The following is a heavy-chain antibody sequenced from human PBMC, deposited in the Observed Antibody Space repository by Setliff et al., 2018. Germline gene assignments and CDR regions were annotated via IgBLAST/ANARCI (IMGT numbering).Heavy chain of an antibody. J-gene: IGHJ6*03. CDR2: IYTSGST. D-gene: IGHD2-15*01. Sequence: SETLSLTCTVSGGSISSYYWSWIRQPAGKGLEWIGRIYTSGSTNYNPSLKSRVTMSVDTSKNQFSLKLSSVTAADTAAYYCARGQRYCSGGSCYYYMDVWGKGTTVTVSS. CDR3: ARGQRYCSGGSCYYYMDV. CDR1: GGSISSYY. V-gene: IGHV4-4*07.